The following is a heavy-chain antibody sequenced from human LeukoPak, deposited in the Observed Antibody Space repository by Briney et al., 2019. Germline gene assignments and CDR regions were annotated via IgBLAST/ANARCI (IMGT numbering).Heavy chain of an antibody. CDR1: GYTFTSCG. J-gene: IGHJ6*02. V-gene: IGHV1-18*01. D-gene: IGHD2-15*01. CDR3: ARLGYCSGGSCAYYYYGMDV. Sequence: ASVNVSCKASGYTFTSCGISWVRQAPGQGLEWMGWISAYNGNTNYAQKLQGRVTTTTDTSTSTSYMELRSLRSDDTAVYYCARLGYCSGGSCAYYYYGMDVWGQGTTVTVSS. CDR2: ISAYNGNT.